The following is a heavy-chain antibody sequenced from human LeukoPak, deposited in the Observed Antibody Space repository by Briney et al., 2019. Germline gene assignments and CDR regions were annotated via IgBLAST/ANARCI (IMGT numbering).Heavy chain of an antibody. V-gene: IGHV3-15*01. J-gene: IGHJ4*02. CDR2: IKIKSDDETT. D-gene: IGHD3-3*01. Sequence: GGSLRLSCEASGLSFTNAWMGWVRQAPGKGLEWVGRIKIKSDDETTDYAAPVRGRFTVSRDDSKNTVYLQMNSLKTEDTAVYYCTTDHRTISGVVTPDYWGQGTLVTVSS. CDR3: TTDHRTISGVVTPDY. CDR1: GLSFTNAW.